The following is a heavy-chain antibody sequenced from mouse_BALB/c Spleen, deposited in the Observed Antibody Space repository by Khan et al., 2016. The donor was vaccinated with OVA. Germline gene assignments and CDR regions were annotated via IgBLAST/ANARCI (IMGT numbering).Heavy chain of an antibody. CDR3: ARSLYYSYGYALDC. Sequence: EVQLVESGPGLVKPSQSLSLTCTVTGYSITSDYAWNWIRQFPGNKLEWMGYISSTGSTRYNPSLKSRISITRDTSKNQFFLQLKSVTTEDTATYYCARSLYYSYGYALDCWGRGTSVTVSS. CDR2: ISSTGST. V-gene: IGHV3-2*02. J-gene: IGHJ4*01. CDR1: GYSITSDYA. D-gene: IGHD2-12*01.